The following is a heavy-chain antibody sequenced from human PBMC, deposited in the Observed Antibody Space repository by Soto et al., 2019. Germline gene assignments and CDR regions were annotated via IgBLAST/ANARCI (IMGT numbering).Heavy chain of an antibody. CDR3: ARDLRDLNFHYYYYYGMDV. D-gene: IGHD1-1*01. CDR2: INPNSGGT. Sequence: ASVKVSCKASGYTFTGYYMHWVRQAPGQGLGWMGWINPNSGGTNYAQKFQGRVTMTRDTSISTAYMELSRLRSDDTAVYYCARDLRDLNFHYYYYYGMDVWGQGTTVTVSS. V-gene: IGHV1-2*02. CDR1: GYTFTGYY. J-gene: IGHJ6*02.